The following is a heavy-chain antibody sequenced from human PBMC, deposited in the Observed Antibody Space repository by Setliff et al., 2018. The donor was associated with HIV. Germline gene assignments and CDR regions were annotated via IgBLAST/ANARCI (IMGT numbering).Heavy chain of an antibody. CDR2: MNPNSGNS. V-gene: IGHV1-8*02. Sequence: ASVKVXXXASGYNFXNNDINWVRQATGQGLEWMGWMNPNSGNSGYAQXFQGRVTMTRSTSFSTAYMELSNLTSEDTAIYYCARKHKVSLGRGIVVLWGFDPWGQGTLVTVSS. CDR3: ARKHKVSLGRGIVVLWGFDP. J-gene: IGHJ5*02. D-gene: IGHD3-10*01. CDR1: GYNFXNND.